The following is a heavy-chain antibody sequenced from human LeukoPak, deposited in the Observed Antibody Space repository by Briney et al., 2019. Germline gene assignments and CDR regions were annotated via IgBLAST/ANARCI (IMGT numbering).Heavy chain of an antibody. CDR1: GGSISSSSYY. J-gene: IGHJ6*03. CDR2: IYYSGST. V-gene: IGHV4-39*07. D-gene: IGHD6-6*01. Sequence: PSETLSLTCTVSGGSISSSSYYWGWIRQPPGKGLEWIGSIYYSGSTNYNPSLKSRVTISVDTSKNQFSLKLSSVTAADTAVYYCAREALYSSSPSENYYYMDVWGKGTTVTVSS. CDR3: AREALYSSSPSENYYYMDV.